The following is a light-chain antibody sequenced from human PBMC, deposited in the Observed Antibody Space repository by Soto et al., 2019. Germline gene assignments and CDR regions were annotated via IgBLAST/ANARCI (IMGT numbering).Light chain of an antibody. Sequence: EIVLTHSPDTLSVSPWERATLSCRASQSVSSNLAWYQQKPGQAPRLLIYGASSRATGTPVRFSGSGSGTEFTLTISSLQSEDFAVYYCQQYNNWPLTFGQGTRLEIK. CDR3: QQYNNWPLT. J-gene: IGKJ5*01. CDR2: GAS. CDR1: QSVSSN. V-gene: IGKV3-15*01.